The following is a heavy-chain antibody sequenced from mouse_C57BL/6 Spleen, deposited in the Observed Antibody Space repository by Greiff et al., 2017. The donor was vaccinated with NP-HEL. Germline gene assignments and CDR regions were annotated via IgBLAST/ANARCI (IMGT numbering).Heavy chain of an antibody. V-gene: IGHV5-4*03. J-gene: IGHJ1*03. Sequence: EVNLVESGGGLVKPGGSLKLSCAASGFTFSSYAMSWVRQTPEKRLEWVATISDGGSYTYYPDNVKGRFTISRDNAKNNLYLQMSHLKSEDTAMYYCARGYYGGYFDVWGTRTTVTVSS. CDR2: ISDGGSYT. CDR3: ARGYYGGYFDV. D-gene: IGHD1-1*01. CDR1: GFTFSSYA.